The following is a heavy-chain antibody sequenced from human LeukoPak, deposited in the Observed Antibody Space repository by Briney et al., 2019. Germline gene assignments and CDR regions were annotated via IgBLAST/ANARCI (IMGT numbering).Heavy chain of an antibody. CDR1: GFTFSGSA. V-gene: IGHV3-73*01. D-gene: IGHD3-22*01. CDR3: TRLGYYYDSSGYGEDY. CDR2: IRSKANSYAT. Sequence: GGSLRLSCAASGFTFSGSAMHWVRQASGKWLEWVGRIRSKANSYATAYAASVKGRFTISRDDSKNTAYLQMNSLKTEDTAVYYCTRLGYYYDSSGYGEDYWGQGTLVTVSS. J-gene: IGHJ4*02.